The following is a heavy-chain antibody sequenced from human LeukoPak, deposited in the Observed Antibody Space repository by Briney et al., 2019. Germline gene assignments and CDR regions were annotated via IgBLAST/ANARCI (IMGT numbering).Heavy chain of an antibody. CDR3: ARGGSSWYFDY. V-gene: IGHV4-30-4*08. CDR2: IYYSGST. J-gene: IGHJ4*02. CDR1: GGSISSGDYY. Sequence: SETLSLTCTVSGGSISSGDYYWSWIRQPPGKGLEWIGHIYYSGSTYYNPSLKSRVTISVDTSKNQFSLKLSSVTAADTAVYYCARGGSSWYFDYWGQGTLVTVSS. D-gene: IGHD6-13*01.